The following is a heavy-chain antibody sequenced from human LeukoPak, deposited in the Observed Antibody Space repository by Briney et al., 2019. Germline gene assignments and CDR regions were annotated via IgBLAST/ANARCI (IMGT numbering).Heavy chain of an antibody. D-gene: IGHD6-13*01. CDR2: INPNSGGT. CDR1: GYTFTGYY. Sequence: ASVKVSCKASGYTFTGYYMHWVRQAPGQGLEWMGWINPNSGGTNYAQKFQGRVTMTRDTSISTAYMELSRLRSDDTAVYYCARDFHDASSTATEYYYYYYMDVWGKGTTVTISS. CDR3: ARDFHDASSTATEYYYYYYMDV. V-gene: IGHV1-2*02. J-gene: IGHJ6*03.